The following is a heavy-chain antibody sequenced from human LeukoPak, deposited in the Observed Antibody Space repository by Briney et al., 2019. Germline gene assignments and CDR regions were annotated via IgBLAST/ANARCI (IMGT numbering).Heavy chain of an antibody. CDR2: ISYDGSNK. V-gene: IGHV3-30-3*01. D-gene: IGHD6-19*01. Sequence: AGGSLRLSCTSFGFAFSSYTVHWVHQAPGKGLEWVAAISYDGSNKYYADSVKGRFTISRDNSKNTLYLQMNSLRAEDTAVYYCARDRVIAYNQWLVSHLDYWGQGTLVTVSS. CDR1: GFAFSSYT. CDR3: ARDRVIAYNQWLVSHLDY. J-gene: IGHJ4*02.